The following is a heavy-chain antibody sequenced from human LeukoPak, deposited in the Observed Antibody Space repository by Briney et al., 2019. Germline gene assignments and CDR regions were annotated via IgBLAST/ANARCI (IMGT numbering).Heavy chain of an antibody. D-gene: IGHD3-22*01. CDR3: ARDYYDSSGYWASDY. Sequence: GWSLRLSCAASGFXFSSYNIIWVRQAPGKGLEWVSYITRNSGTISYADSVKGRFTVSRDNAENSLYLQMNSLRDGDTAVYYCARDYYDSSGYWASDYWGQGTLVTVSS. CDR2: ITRNSGTI. J-gene: IGHJ4*02. CDR1: GFXFSSYN. V-gene: IGHV3-48*02.